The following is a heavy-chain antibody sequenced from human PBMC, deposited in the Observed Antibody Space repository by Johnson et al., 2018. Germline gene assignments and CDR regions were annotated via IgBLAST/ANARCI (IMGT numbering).Heavy chain of an antibody. D-gene: IGHD5-12*01. CDR3: AWGRRRVDIGATGPYYYNMDV. CDR1: GGTFSSYT. J-gene: IGHJ6*03. V-gene: IGHV1-69*02. Sequence: QVQLVQSGAEVKKPGSSVKVSCKASGGTFSSYTISWVRQAPGQGLEWMGRIIPILGIANYAQKFQGRVTITADKSTSTAYMELSSLRLEDTAVYYCAWGRRRVDIGATGPYYYNMDVWGKGTTVTVSS. CDR2: IIPILGIA.